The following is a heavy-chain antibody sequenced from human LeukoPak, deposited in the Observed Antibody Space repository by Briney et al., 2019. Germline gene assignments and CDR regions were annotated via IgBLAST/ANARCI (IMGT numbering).Heavy chain of an antibody. D-gene: IGHD3-3*01. CDR1: GFTFSSYW. CDR2: IKQDGSEK. Sequence: GGSLRLSCAASGFTFSSYWMSWVRQAPGKGLEWVANIKQDGSEKYYVDSVKGRFTIARDNAKNSLYLQMNSLRAEDTAVYYCARDAQYCDFWSGYYDYYYYMDVWGKGTTVTVSS. CDR3: ARDAQYCDFWSGYYDYYYYMDV. J-gene: IGHJ6*03. V-gene: IGHV3-7*01.